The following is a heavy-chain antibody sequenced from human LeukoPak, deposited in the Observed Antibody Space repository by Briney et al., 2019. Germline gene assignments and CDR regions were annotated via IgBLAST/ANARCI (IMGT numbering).Heavy chain of an antibody. J-gene: IGHJ4*02. CDR1: GGTFSSYA. D-gene: IGHD3-9*01. V-gene: IGHV1-69*01. Sequence: SVKVSCKASGGTFSSYAISWVRQAPGQGLEWMGGIVPIFGTANYAQKFQGRVTITADESTSTAYMELSSLRSEDTAVYYCARGPLRYIDWLLCPLDYWGQGTLVTVSS. CDR2: IVPIFGTA. CDR3: ARGPLRYIDWLLCPLDY.